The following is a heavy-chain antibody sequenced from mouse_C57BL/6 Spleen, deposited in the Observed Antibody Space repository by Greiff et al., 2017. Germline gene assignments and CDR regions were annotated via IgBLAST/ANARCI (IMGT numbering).Heavy chain of an antibody. CDR2: LWSGGST. CDR3: ASTTVVALDAMDY. Sequence: QVQLQQSGPGLVQPSQSLSITCTVSGFSLTSYGVHWVRQSPGKGLECLGVLWSGGSTDYNAAFISRLSISGDNSRSQVFFKMNILQADDTAIYYGASTTVVALDAMDYWGQGTSVTVSS. J-gene: IGHJ4*01. V-gene: IGHV2-2*01. CDR1: GFSLTSYG. D-gene: IGHD1-1*01.